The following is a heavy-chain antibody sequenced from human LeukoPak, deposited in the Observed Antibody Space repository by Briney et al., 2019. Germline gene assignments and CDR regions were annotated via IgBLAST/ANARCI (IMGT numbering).Heavy chain of an antibody. CDR2: IYYSGST. CDR3: ARGLTYYDFWSGYLGAFDI. D-gene: IGHD3-3*01. CDR1: GDSTNTYF. J-gene: IGHJ3*02. V-gene: IGHV4-59*12. Sequence: PSETLSLTCTISGDSTNTYFWSWIRQPPGKGLEWIGYIYYSGSTYYNPSLKSRVTISVDTSKNQFSLKLSSVTAADTAVYYCARGLTYYDFWSGYLGAFDIWGQGTMVTVSS.